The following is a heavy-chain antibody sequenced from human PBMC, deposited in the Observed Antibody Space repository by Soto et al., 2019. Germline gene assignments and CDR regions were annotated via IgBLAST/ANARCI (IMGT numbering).Heavy chain of an antibody. D-gene: IGHD3-10*01. J-gene: IGHJ5*02. CDR3: ARDLCPVRASGWFDP. CDR1: GGSISSYY. CDR2: IYTSGST. V-gene: IGHV4-4*07. Sequence: SETLSLTCTVSGGSISSYYWSWIRQPAGKGLEWIGRIYTSGSTNYNPSLKSRVTMSVDTSKNQFSLKLSSVTAADTAVYYCARDLCPVRASGWFDPWGQGTRVTVSS.